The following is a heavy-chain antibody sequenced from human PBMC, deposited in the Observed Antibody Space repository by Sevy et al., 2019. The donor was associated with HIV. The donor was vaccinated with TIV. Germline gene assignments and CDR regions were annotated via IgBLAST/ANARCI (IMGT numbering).Heavy chain of an antibody. CDR1: GFTFSSYA. V-gene: IGHV3-30*04. Sequence: GGSLRLSCAASGFTFSSYAMHWVRKAPGKGLEWVAVISYDGSNKYYADSVKGRFTISRDNSKNTLYLQMNSLRAEDTAVYYCARAGGLVGALDYWGQGTLVTVSS. J-gene: IGHJ4*02. D-gene: IGHD1-26*01. CDR3: ARAGGLVGALDY. CDR2: ISYDGSNK.